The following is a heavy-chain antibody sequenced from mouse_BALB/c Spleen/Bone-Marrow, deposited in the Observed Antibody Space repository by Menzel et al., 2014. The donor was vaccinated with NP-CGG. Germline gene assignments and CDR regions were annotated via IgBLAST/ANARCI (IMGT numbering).Heavy chain of an antibody. D-gene: IGHD2-10*02. Sequence: VMLVESGPGLVAPSQSLSITCTVSGFSLTDYGINWVRQPPGKGLEWLGMILGDGTTDYNSALRSRLSINKDNSRSXVFLKMNSLQTDDTAMYYCAREKYGNYYAMGYWGQGTSVTVSS. J-gene: IGHJ4*01. CDR2: ILGDGTT. CDR3: AREKYGNYYAMGY. CDR1: GFSLTDYG. V-gene: IGHV2-6-7*01.